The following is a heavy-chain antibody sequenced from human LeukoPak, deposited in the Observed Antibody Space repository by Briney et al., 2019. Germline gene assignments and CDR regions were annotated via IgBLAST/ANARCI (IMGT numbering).Heavy chain of an antibody. V-gene: IGHV4-39*07. CDR1: GGSISSSSYY. CDR3: ARLGLGYGSGSYVRG. CDR2: INHSGST. J-gene: IGHJ4*02. D-gene: IGHD3-10*01. Sequence: SETLSLTCTVSGGSISSSSYYWSWIRQPPGKGLEWIGEINHSGSTNYNPSLKSRVTISVDTSKNQFSLKLSSVTAADTAVYYCARLGLGYGSGSYVRGWGQGTLVTVSS.